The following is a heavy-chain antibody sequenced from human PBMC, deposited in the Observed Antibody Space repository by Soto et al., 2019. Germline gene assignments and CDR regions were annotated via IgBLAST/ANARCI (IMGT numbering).Heavy chain of an antibody. Sequence: QVQLVESGGGLVKPGGSLRLSCAASGFTFSDYYMSWIRQAPGKGLEWVSYISSSGSTIYYADSVKGRFTISRDNAKNSRYLQMTSRSDEDTAVYYSARKSIQLGLLSTVAFDIWGQGTMVTVSS. V-gene: IGHV3-11*01. D-gene: IGHD5-18*01. CDR1: GFTFSDYY. CDR2: ISSSGSTI. J-gene: IGHJ3*02. CDR3: ARKSIQLGLLSTVAFDI.